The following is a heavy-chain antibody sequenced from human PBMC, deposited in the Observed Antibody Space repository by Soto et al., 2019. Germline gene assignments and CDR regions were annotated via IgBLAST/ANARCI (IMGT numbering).Heavy chain of an antibody. V-gene: IGHV1-8*01. CDR3: ARDDGSSHDAFDI. Sequence: ASVKVSCKASGYSFSSYDIHWVRQAPGQGLEWMGWVNPNSGNTGYAQKFQGRVTLTRNTSITTDYMELSRLRSEDTAVYYCARDDGSSHDAFDIWGQGTTVTVSS. CDR2: VNPNSGNT. D-gene: IGHD3-10*01. CDR1: GYSFSSYD. J-gene: IGHJ3*02.